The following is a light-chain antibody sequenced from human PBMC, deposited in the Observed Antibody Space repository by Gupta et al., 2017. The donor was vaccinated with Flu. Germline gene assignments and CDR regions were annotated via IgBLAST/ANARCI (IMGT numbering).Light chain of an antibody. J-gene: IGLJ3*02. V-gene: IGLV1-40*01. CDR3: QSYDGDLRAGV. Sequence: QSVLTQPPSVTGAPGQTVTLSCTGSSPDLGAGYDVHWYQQHAGAAPRLLILANTDRPSGVPDRFAGSKSGTTAYLTIAGLQAADEAADDGQSYDGDLRAGVFGEGTKLTVL. CDR1: SPDLGAGYD. CDR2: ANT.